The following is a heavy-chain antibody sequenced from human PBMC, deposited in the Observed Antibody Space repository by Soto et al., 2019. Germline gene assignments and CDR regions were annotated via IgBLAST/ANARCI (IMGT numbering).Heavy chain of an antibody. D-gene: IGHD2-2*01. J-gene: IGHJ6*02. CDR1: GGTFSSYA. CDR2: IISIFGTA. V-gene: IGHV1-69*01. Sequence: QVQLVQSGAEVKKPGSSVKVSCKASGGTFSSYAISWVRQAPGQGLEWMGGIISIFGTANYAQKLQGRITINAYESTSTAYMELSSLRSADTAVYYCAITDIVVVQAAIQSTDGMDVWGQGTTVTVSS. CDR3: AITDIVVVQAAIQSTDGMDV.